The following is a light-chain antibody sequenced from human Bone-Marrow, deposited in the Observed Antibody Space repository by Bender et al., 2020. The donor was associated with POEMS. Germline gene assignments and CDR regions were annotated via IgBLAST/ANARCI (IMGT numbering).Light chain of an antibody. Sequence: QSALTQPPSASGSPGQSVTISCTGTSSDVGGYNYVSWYQQYPGKAPKLMIYEVSQRPSGVPDRFSGSKSCNTASLTVSGLQADDEAHYYCSSYIQGNTWVFGGGTNLTVL. CDR1: SSDVGGYNY. CDR3: SSYIQGNTWV. V-gene: IGLV2-8*01. J-gene: IGLJ3*02. CDR2: EVS.